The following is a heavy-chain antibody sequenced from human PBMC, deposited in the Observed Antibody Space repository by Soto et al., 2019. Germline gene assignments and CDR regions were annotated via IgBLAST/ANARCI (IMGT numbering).Heavy chain of an antibody. Sequence: EVQLVESGGGLVQSGRSLRLSCAASGFTLDDYAMHWVRQAPGKGLEWVSSISWNSGSIAYADSVKGRFTISRDNAKNSLFLQMSSLRPEDTALYYCAKALDYDSSGYYYFDYWRQGTLVTVSS. V-gene: IGHV3-9*01. D-gene: IGHD3-22*01. J-gene: IGHJ4*02. CDR2: ISWNSGSI. CDR1: GFTLDDYA. CDR3: AKALDYDSSGYYYFDY.